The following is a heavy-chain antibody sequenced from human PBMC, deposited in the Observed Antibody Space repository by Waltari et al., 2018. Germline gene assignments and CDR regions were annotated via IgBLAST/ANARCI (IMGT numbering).Heavy chain of an antibody. J-gene: IGHJ6*02. CDR3: ARSDYVWENYYYYGMDV. CDR1: GYTFPSYA. Sequence: QVQLVQSGSELKKPGASVKVSCKASGYTFPSYAMNWVRQATGQGLEWMGWINTNTGNPTYAQGFTGRFVFSLDTSVSTAYLQISSLKAEDTAVYYCARSDYVWENYYYYGMDVWGQGTTVTVSS. CDR2: INTNTGNP. V-gene: IGHV7-4-1*02. D-gene: IGHD3-16*01.